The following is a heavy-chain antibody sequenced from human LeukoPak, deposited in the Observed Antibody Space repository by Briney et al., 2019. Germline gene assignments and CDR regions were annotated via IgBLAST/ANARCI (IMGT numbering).Heavy chain of an antibody. CDR1: GFTFNTFN. CDR3: ARGHYDVLAASYKWTPDY. Sequence: PGGSLRLSCAASGFTFNTFNMNWVRQAPGKGLEWVSSITSGGDYIYYEDSVKGRITTSRDNAKNSLSLPLNSLRVEDTAVYYCARGHYDVLAASYKWTPDYWGQGTLVTVSS. V-gene: IGHV3-21*01. D-gene: IGHD3-9*01. CDR2: ITSGGDYI. J-gene: IGHJ4*02.